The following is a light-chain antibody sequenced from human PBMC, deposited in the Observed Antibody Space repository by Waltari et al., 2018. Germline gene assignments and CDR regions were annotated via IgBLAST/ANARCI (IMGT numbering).Light chain of an antibody. CDR3: SSQSGSRSVT. CDR1: SNHGGGYDS. J-gene: IGLJ2*01. V-gene: IGLV2-14*03. CDR2: EVT. Sequence: QSALTQPASVSGSPGQSISISCTGTSNHGGGYDSVSRYQQPPGQAPKLIIYEVTSRPSGVSDRFSGSKSGYTASLTISGLQAEDEADYYCSSQSGSRSVTFGGGTKLTVL.